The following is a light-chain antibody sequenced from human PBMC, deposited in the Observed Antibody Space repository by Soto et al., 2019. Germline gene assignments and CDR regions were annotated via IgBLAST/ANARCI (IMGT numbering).Light chain of an antibody. J-gene: IGKJ1*01. Sequence: DVVMTQSPLSLPVTLGQPASISCRSSQSVVYSDGTAYLTWFHQRPGQSPRRLIYRVSIRESGVPDGFSGSGSGTDFTLNISRVEAEDLGIYYCMQGTHWPPTFGRGTKVEIK. V-gene: IGKV2-30*01. CDR1: QSVVYSDGTAY. CDR2: RVS. CDR3: MQGTHWPPT.